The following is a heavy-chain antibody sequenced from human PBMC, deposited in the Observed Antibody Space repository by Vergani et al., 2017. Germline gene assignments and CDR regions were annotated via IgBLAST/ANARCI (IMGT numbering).Heavy chain of an antibody. CDR1: GGSISSSSYY. CDR3: ARGQMITFGGVIVSGPVY. Sequence: QLQLQESGPGLVKPSETLSLTCTVSGGSISSSSYYWGWIRQPPGKGLEWIGSIYYSGSTYYNPSLKSRVTISVDTSKHQFSLQLSSVTAADTAVYYCARGQMITFGGVIVSGPVYWGQGTLVTVSS. D-gene: IGHD3-16*02. V-gene: IGHV4-39*01. CDR2: IYYSGST. J-gene: IGHJ4*02.